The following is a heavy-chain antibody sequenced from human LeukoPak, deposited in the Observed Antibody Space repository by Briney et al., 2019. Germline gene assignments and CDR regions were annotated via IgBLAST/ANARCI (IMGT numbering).Heavy chain of an antibody. J-gene: IGHJ5*02. D-gene: IGHD2-15*01. CDR2: IYYSGRT. Sequence: PSETLSLTCTVSGGSVSSSSYYWSWIRQPPGKGLEWIGYIYYSGRTNYNPSLKSRVTISVDTSKNQFSLKLSSVTAADTAVYYCARAPLWRCGGGSCYRWFDPWGQGTLVTVSS. CDR3: ARAPLWRCGGGSCYRWFDP. CDR1: GGSVSSSSYY. V-gene: IGHV4-61*01.